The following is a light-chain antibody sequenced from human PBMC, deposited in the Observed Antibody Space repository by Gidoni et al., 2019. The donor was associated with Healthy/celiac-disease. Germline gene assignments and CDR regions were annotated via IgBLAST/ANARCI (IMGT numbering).Light chain of an antibody. Sequence: EIVLTQSTATLSLSPGERATLSCRASQSVSSYLAWYQQKPGQAPRLLIYDASNRATCIPARFSGSGSGTDFTLTISSLEPEDFAVYYCQQRSNWPPTLTFGGGTKVEIK. CDR3: QQRSNWPPTLT. CDR2: DAS. CDR1: QSVSSY. J-gene: IGKJ4*01. V-gene: IGKV3-11*01.